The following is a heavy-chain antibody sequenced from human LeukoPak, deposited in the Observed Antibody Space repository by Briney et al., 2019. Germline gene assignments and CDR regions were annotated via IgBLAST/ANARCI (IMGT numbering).Heavy chain of an antibody. D-gene: IGHD2-21*02. CDR2: ICGYNGNT. J-gene: IGHJ6*03. V-gene: IGHV1-18*01. CDR3: ARNSKVTPDYYYYYMDV. CDR1: GYTFTSYD. Sequence: ASVKVSCKASGYTFTSYDISWVRQAPGRGLEWMGWICGYNGNTNYAQKVQGRVTMTADTSTSTAYMELRCLRSDDTAVYYCARNSKVTPDYYYYYMDVWGKGTTVTVSS.